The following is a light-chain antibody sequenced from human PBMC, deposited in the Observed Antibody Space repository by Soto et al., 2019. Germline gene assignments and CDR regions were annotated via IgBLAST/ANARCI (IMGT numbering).Light chain of an antibody. J-gene: IGKJ4*01. CDR2: AAS. Sequence: DIQMTQSPSSLSASVGDRVTITCRASQSISNFLNWYQQKPGKAPKLLIYAASSLQSGVPARFSGSGSGTDFTLNISSLQPEDVATYYCQQSYSTPLTFGGGTKVEI. CDR1: QSISNF. V-gene: IGKV1-39*01. CDR3: QQSYSTPLT.